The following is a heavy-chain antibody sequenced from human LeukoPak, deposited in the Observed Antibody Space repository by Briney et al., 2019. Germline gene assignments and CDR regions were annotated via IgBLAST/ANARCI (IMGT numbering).Heavy chain of an antibody. CDR3: AKPEDRYSSPDY. V-gene: IGHV3-74*01. D-gene: IGHD6-13*01. Sequence: PGGSLRLSCAASGFSFSSNWMHWVRQAPGKGLVWVSRVNSDGSGTSYADSVKGRFTISRDNAKNTLYLQMNSLRAEDTAVYYCAKPEDRYSSPDYWGQGTLVTVSS. CDR2: VNSDGSGT. J-gene: IGHJ4*02. CDR1: GFSFSSNW.